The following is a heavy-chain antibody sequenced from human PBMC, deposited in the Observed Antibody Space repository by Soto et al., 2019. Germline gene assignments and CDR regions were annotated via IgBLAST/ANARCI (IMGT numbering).Heavy chain of an antibody. D-gene: IGHD3-10*01. CDR3: ASLAIGTIIRGAPDF. Sequence: QVHLVESGGGLVKPGGSLRLSCAAFGFAFSDYYMTWLRQAPGKGLEWVSYISSGGSSIYYADSVKGRFTISRDNAKNSLYLQMNSLRAEDTAMYYCASLAIGTIIRGAPDFWGQGTLVTVSS. CDR1: GFAFSDYY. CDR2: ISSGGSSI. J-gene: IGHJ4*02. V-gene: IGHV3-11*01.